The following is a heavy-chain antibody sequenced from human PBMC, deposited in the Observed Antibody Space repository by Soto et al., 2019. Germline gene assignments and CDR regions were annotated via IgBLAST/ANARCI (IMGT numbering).Heavy chain of an antibody. D-gene: IGHD5-12*01. Sequence: GESLKLSCKGSGYSFTRYWIGWVRQMPGKGLEWMGIIYPGDSDTRYSPSFQGQVTISADKSISTAYLQWSSLKASDTAMYYCASQEMATKNVDAFDIWGQGTMVTVSS. V-gene: IGHV5-51*01. CDR2: IYPGDSDT. CDR1: GYSFTRYW. CDR3: ASQEMATKNVDAFDI. J-gene: IGHJ3*02.